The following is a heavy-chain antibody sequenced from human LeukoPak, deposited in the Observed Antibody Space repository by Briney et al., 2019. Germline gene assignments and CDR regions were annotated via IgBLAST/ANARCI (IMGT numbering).Heavy chain of an antibody. V-gene: IGHV3-48*03. J-gene: IGHJ4*02. CDR3: ARDSGGSYYDLFYY. CDR1: GFTFSSYE. CDR2: ISSSGNTI. D-gene: IGHD1-26*01. Sequence: PGGSLRLSCAASGFTFSSYEMNWVRQAPGKGLEWVSYISSSGNTIYYADSVKGRFTISRDNAKNSLYLQMNSLRAEDTAVYYCARDSGGSYYDLFYYWGQGTLVTVSS.